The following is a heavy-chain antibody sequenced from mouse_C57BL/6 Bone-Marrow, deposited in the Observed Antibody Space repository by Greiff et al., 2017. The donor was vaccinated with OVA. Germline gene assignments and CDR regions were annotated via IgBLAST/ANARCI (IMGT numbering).Heavy chain of an antibody. Sequence: EVKLQESGGDLVKPGGSLKLSCAASGFTFSSYGMSWVRQTPDKRLEWVATISSGGSYTYYPDSVKGRFTLSRDNAKNTLYLQMSSLKSEDAAMYYCARRVYYFDYWGQGTTLTVSS. V-gene: IGHV5-6*02. CDR1: GFTFSSYG. CDR2: ISSGGSYT. CDR3: ARRVYYFDY. J-gene: IGHJ2*01.